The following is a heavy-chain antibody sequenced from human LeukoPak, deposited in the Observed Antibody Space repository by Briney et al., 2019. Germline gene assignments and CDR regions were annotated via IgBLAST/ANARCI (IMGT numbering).Heavy chain of an antibody. V-gene: IGHV3-48*01. J-gene: IGHJ6*02. Sequence: PGGSLRLSCAASGFTFSSYSMNWVRQAPGKGLEWISYISSSGSTIYYAVSVKGRFTISRDNAKNSLYLQMNSLRAEDTAVYYCARAPHYSNYGPYYYGMDVWGQGTTVTVSS. D-gene: IGHD4-11*01. CDR3: ARAPHYSNYGPYYYGMDV. CDR2: ISSSGSTI. CDR1: GFTFSSYS.